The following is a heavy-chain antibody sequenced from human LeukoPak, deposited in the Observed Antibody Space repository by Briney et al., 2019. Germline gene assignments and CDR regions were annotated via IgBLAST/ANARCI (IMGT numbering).Heavy chain of an antibody. J-gene: IGHJ4*02. V-gene: IGHV1-18*01. CDR3: ARDAYCSSTSCYGDY. Sequence: ASVKVSCKASGYTFTSYGISWVRQAPGQGLEWMGWISAYNGNTNYAQKLQGRFTMITDTSTSTAYMELRSLRSDDTAVYYCARDAYCSSTSCYGDYWGQGTLVTVSS. D-gene: IGHD2-2*01. CDR1: GYTFTSYG. CDR2: ISAYNGNT.